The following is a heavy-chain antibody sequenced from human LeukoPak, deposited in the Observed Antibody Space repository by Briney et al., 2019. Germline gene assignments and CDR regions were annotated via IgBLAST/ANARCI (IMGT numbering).Heavy chain of an antibody. V-gene: IGHV3-23*01. J-gene: IGHJ4*02. Sequence: GGSLRLSCAASGFTFSSYAMSWVRQAPGKGLEWVSTISGSGGSTDYADPVKGRFTISRDNSKNTLYLQVNNLRAEDTAVYYCAKRPLRSTSYYYFDNWGQGTLVTVSS. D-gene: IGHD2-2*01. CDR1: GFTFSSYA. CDR3: AKRPLRSTSYYYFDN. CDR2: ISGSGGST.